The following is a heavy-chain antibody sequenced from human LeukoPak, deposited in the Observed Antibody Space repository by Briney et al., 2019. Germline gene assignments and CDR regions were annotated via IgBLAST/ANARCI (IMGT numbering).Heavy chain of an antibody. D-gene: IGHD5-12*01. CDR1: GGTFSSYA. V-gene: IGHV1-69*05. CDR2: VIPIFGTA. Sequence: SVMVSCKASGGTFSSYAISWVRQATGQGIEWMGGVIPIFGTANYAQKFPGRVTITTDQSTSTAYMELSSLRSEDTAVYYCASSTRSYSGYDFPAYWGQGTLVTVSS. J-gene: IGHJ4*02. CDR3: ASSTRSYSGYDFPAY.